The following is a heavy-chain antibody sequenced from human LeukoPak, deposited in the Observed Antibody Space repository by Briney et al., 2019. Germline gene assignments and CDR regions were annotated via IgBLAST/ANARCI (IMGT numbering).Heavy chain of an antibody. V-gene: IGHV4-61*02. Sequence: SQTLSLTCTVSGGSISSGSYYWSWIRQPAGKGLEWIGRIYTSGSTNYNPSLKSRVTISVDTSKNQFSLKLSSVTAADTAVYYCARGTTYNQYYYDSSGYYSFDYWGQGTLVTVSS. D-gene: IGHD3-22*01. CDR1: GGSISSGSYY. CDR3: ARGTTYNQYYYDSSGYYSFDY. J-gene: IGHJ4*02. CDR2: IYTSGST.